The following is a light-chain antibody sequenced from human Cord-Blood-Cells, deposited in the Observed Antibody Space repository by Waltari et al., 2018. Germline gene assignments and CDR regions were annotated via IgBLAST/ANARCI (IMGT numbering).Light chain of an antibody. J-gene: IGLJ3*02. CDR2: DVS. CDR3: SSYAGSNNLV. Sequence: QSALTQPPSASGSPGQPVTIPCTGSSSDVGGSNSVSLYQQHPGKAPKLMIYDVSKRPSGVPDRFSGYKSGNTASLTVSGLQAEDEADYYCSSYAGSNNLVFGGGTKLTVL. CDR1: SSDVGGSNS. V-gene: IGLV2-8*01.